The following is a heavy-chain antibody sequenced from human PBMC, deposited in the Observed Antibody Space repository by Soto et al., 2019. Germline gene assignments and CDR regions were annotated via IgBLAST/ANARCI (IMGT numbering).Heavy chain of an antibody. CDR2: ISYDGSNK. Sequence: PLRLSYAASGFTFISYAMHLVRQAPGKGLEWVAVISYDGSNKYYADSVKGRFTISRDNSKNTLYLQMNSLRAEDTAVYYCARESGWYYFDYWGQGTLVPFSS. D-gene: IGHD6-19*01. CDR3: ARESGWYYFDY. CDR1: GFTFISYA. J-gene: IGHJ4*02. V-gene: IGHV3-30-3*01.